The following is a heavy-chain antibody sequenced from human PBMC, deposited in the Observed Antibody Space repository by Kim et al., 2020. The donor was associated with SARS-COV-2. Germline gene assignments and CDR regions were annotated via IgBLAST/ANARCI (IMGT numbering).Heavy chain of an antibody. Sequence: SVKVSCKASGDTFSSHIMSWVRQAPGQGLEWMGGIIPIFGSAIYAQRFQDRVTITADESTSTAYMELRSLRSEDTAVYYCARGVDDAILTMSRMPVWVQ. CDR1: GDTFSSHI. D-gene: IGHD3-9*01. CDR3: ARGVDDAILTMSRMPV. CDR2: IIPIFGSA. V-gene: IGHV1-69*13. J-gene: IGHJ3*01.